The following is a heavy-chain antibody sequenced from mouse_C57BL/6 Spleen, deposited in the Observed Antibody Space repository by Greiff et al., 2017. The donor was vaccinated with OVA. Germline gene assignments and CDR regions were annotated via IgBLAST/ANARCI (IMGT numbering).Heavy chain of an antibody. CDR3: ARCYSNRYYFDY. J-gene: IGHJ2*01. CDR1: GYTFTSYW. V-gene: IGHV1-52*01. D-gene: IGHD2-5*01. CDR2: IDPSDSET. Sequence: QVQLQQPGAELVRPGSSVKLSCKASGYTFTSYWMHWVKQRPIQGLEWIGNIDPSDSETHYNQKFKDKATLTVDKSSSTAYMQLSSLTSDDSAVYYCARCYSNRYYFDYWGQGTTLTVSS.